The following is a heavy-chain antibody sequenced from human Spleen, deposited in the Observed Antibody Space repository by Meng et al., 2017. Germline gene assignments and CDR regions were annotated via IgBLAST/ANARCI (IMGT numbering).Heavy chain of an antibody. CDR3: AKDVTRRPGSGSYYYFDY. V-gene: IGHV3-23*01. CDR2: ISGSGGST. J-gene: IGHJ4*02. Sequence: GGSLRLSCAASGFTFSSYAMSWVRQAPGKGLEWVSAISGSGGSTYYADSVKGRFTISRDNSKNTLYLQMNSLRAEDTAVYYCAKDVTRRPGSGSYYYFDYWGQGTLVTGSS. D-gene: IGHD3-10*01. CDR1: GFTFSSYA.